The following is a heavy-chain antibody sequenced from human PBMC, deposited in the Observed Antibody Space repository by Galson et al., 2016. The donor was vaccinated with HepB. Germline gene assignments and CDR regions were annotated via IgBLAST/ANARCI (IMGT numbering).Heavy chain of an antibody. V-gene: IGHV4-59*01. D-gene: IGHD2-21*02. J-gene: IGHJ2*01. CDR1: GGPISSYF. CDR2: IYFSGRT. Sequence: SETLSLTCNVSGGPISSYFWSWIRQPPGKGLEWIGYIYFSGRTNYNPSLKSRVTMSVDTSNNQFSLRLTSVTAADTAVYYCAGQHVLMVTANLGWYFDLWGRGTLVTVSS. CDR3: AGQHVLMVTANLGWYFDL.